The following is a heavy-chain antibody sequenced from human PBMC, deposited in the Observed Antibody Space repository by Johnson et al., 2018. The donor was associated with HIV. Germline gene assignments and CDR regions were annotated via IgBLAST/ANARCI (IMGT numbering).Heavy chain of an antibody. CDR1: GFTVSSNY. V-gene: IGHV3-66*02. CDR2: IYSGGST. CDR3: AKVRGWSDDTFDI. D-gene: IGHD5-12*01. Sequence: VQLVESGGGLVQPEGSLRLSCAASGFTVSSNYMSWVRQAPGKGLEWVSVIYSGGSTYYADSVKGRFTISRDNSKNTLYLQMNSLRAEDTAVYYCAKVRGWSDDTFDIWGQGTMVTVSS. J-gene: IGHJ3*02.